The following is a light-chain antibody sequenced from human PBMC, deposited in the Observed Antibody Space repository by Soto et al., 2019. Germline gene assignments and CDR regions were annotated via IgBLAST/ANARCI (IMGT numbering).Light chain of an antibody. CDR2: KAS. V-gene: IGKV1-5*03. Sequence: DIQTTQSPSTLSASVGDRVTITCRASHGTGDSLAWFQQKLGKAPKLLIYKASILETGVPSRFSGSGSGTEFTLTIDSLQPDDFATYFCQYYDTYSYDFGQGTKLQIK. CDR1: HGTGDS. J-gene: IGKJ2*01. CDR3: QYYDTYSYD.